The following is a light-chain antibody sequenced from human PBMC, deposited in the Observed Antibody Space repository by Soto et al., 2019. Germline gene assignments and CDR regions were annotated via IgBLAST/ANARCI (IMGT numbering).Light chain of an antibody. CDR2: TSS. V-gene: IGKV1-27*01. J-gene: IGKJ4*01. CDR3: QKHNAAPLT. Sequence: DIQMTQSPSTVSAYVGDSVTITCPASQGIGNYLAWYQQKPGKVPKLLIYTSSTLQSGVPSRFSGSGSGTDFTLTISNLQPEDVATYYRQKHNAAPLTFGGGTKVDIK. CDR1: QGIGNY.